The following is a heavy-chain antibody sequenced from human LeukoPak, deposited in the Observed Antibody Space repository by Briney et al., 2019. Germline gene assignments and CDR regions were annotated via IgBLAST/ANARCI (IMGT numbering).Heavy chain of an antibody. CDR1: GFTFSSYA. D-gene: IGHD3-3*01. Sequence: GGSLRLSCAASGFTFSSYAMSWVRQAPGKGLEWVSSISSSSSYIYYADSVKGRFTTSRDNAKNSLYLQMNSLRAEDTAVYYCARDQGDDFWSGYYTDWFDPWGQGTLVTVSS. J-gene: IGHJ5*02. CDR2: ISSSSSYI. CDR3: ARDQGDDFWSGYYTDWFDP. V-gene: IGHV3-21*01.